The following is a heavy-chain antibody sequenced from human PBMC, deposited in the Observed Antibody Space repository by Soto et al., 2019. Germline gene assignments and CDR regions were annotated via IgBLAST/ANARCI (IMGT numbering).Heavy chain of an antibody. Sequence: EVHLLGSGGDLVKPGGSLRLSCEVSGFTFNNFAMSWVRQSPGKGLKWVSTISSDGDLRHYAESVKGRFTISRDNSKSSLFLQMNSLRAEDTALYFCAKVRQRFLDILTGATNFDSWGQGTLVTVSS. CDR1: GFTFNNFA. CDR2: ISSDGDLR. V-gene: IGHV3-23*01. CDR3: AKVRQRFLDILTGATNFDS. J-gene: IGHJ4*02. D-gene: IGHD3-9*01.